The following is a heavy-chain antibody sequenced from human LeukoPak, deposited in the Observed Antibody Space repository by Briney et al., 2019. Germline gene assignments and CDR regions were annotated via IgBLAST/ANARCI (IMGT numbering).Heavy chain of an antibody. CDR2: ISSNGGST. D-gene: IGHD2-2*01. CDR3: VKGDIVVVPAAFDY. J-gene: IGHJ4*02. CDR1: GFTFSSYA. Sequence: GGSLRLSCSASGFTFSSYAMHWVRQAPGKGLEYVLAISSNGGSTYYADSVKGRFTISRDNSKNTLYLQMSSLRAEDTAVYYCVKGDIVVVPAAFDYWGQGTLVTVSS. V-gene: IGHV3-64D*06.